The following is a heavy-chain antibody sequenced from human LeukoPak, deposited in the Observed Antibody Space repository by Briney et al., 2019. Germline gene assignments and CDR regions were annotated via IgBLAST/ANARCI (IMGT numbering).Heavy chain of an antibody. J-gene: IGHJ4*02. Sequence: PGGSLRLSCAAPGFTFSSYAMSWVRQAPGKGLEWVSAISGSVVETYYADSVKGRFSISRDNSKNTLYLQMNSLRAEDTAVYYCAKDVYTRSGSPIRNFDCWGQGTLVTVSS. CDR1: GFTFSSYA. V-gene: IGHV3-23*01. CDR2: ISGSVVET. CDR3: AKDVYTRSGSPIRNFDC. D-gene: IGHD3-10*01.